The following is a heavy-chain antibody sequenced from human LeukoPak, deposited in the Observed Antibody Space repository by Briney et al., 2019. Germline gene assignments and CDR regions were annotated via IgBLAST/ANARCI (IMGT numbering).Heavy chain of an antibody. V-gene: IGHV3-74*01. J-gene: IGHJ4*01. CDR3: ARGPGSSGGAYVGDY. D-gene: IGHD3-22*01. CDR2: ADGGGSST. Sequence: GGSLRLSCAASGFTFRTHWMHWVRQVPGRGPVWVSRADGGGSSTSYADSVKGRFSISRDNAKSTLYLQMNGLRAEDTAVYYCARGPGSSGGAYVGDYWGHGTLVTVSS. CDR1: GFTFRTHW.